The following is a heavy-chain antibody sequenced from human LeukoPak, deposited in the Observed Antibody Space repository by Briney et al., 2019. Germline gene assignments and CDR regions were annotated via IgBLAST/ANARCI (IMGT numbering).Heavy chain of an antibody. V-gene: IGHV4-34*01. CDR3: ARVRGYYSGYDQEGHLIDY. J-gene: IGHJ4*02. CDR2: IYHSGST. D-gene: IGHD5-12*01. CDR1: GESFSGHY. Sequence: SETLSLTCAVYGESFSGHYWSWLRQPPGKGLEWIGEIYHSGSTNYNPSLKSRVTISVDKSKNQFSLKLSSVTAADTAVYYCARVRGYYSGYDQEGHLIDYWGQGTLVTVSS.